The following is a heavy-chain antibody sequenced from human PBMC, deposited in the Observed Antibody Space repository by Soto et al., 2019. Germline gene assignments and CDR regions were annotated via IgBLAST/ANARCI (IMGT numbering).Heavy chain of an antibody. D-gene: IGHD5-12*01. CDR1: GGSISSYY. Sequence: SETLSLTCTVSGGSISSYYWSWIRQPAGKGLEWIGRIYTSGSTNYNPSLKSRVTMSVDTSKNQFSLKLGSVTAADTAVYCCARAGGYSGYGLAVAGTQLGMDVWGQGTTVTVSS. CDR2: IYTSGST. CDR3: ARAGGYSGYGLAVAGTQLGMDV. J-gene: IGHJ6*02. V-gene: IGHV4-4*07.